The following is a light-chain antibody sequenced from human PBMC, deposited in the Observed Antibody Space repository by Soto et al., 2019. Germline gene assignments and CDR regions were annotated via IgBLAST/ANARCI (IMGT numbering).Light chain of an antibody. CDR2: EAS. J-gene: IGKJ4*01. CDR1: QGINSY. CDR3: QQTRSYPST. V-gene: IGKV1-9*01. Sequence: IQLTQSPSSLSASVGDRFTITCRASQGINSYLAWYQQKPGKXPQXXIYEASILQSGVPSRFSGSGSGTDFTLTISSLQAEDGATYYCQQTRSYPSTFGGGTKVDIK.